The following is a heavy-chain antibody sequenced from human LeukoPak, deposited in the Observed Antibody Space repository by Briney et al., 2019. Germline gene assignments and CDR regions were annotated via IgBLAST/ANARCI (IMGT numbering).Heavy chain of an antibody. J-gene: IGHJ4*02. D-gene: IGHD3-10*01. CDR2: IYYSVTT. Sequence: SETLSLTCTVSGGSVSSGSYYWSWIRQPPGKGLEWIGYIYYSVTTNYNPSLKSRVTISLDTSKNQFSLKLSSVTAADTAVYYCAREGLATMIRGVIPYWGQGTLVTVSS. V-gene: IGHV4-61*01. CDR1: GGSVSSGSYY. CDR3: AREGLATMIRGVIPY.